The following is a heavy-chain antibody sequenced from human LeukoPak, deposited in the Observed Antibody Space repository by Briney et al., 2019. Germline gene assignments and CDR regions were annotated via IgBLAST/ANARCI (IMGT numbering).Heavy chain of an antibody. CDR3: ARVAGNVVVPAADYYYYYMDV. CDR2: IYHSGST. Sequence: SETLSLTCAVYGGSFSGYYWSWIRQPPGKGLEWIGSIYHSGSTYYNPSLKSRVTISVDTSKNQFSLKPSSVTAADTAVYYCARVAGNVVVPAADYYYYYMDVWGKGTTVTVSS. D-gene: IGHD2-2*01. CDR1: GGSFSGYY. J-gene: IGHJ6*03. V-gene: IGHV4-34*01.